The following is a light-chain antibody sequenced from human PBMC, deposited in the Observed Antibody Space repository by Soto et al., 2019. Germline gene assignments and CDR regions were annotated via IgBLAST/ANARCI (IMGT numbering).Light chain of an antibody. CDR1: SGSVSTSYY. CDR3: VLYMGSGIWV. J-gene: IGLJ3*02. CDR2: STN. Sequence: QTVVTQETSFSVSPGGTVTLTCGLNSGSVSTSYYPSWYQQTPGQAPRTLIYSTNIRSSGVPDRFSGSILGNKAALTITGAQADDESDYYCVLYMGSGIWVFGGGTKLTVL. V-gene: IGLV8-61*01.